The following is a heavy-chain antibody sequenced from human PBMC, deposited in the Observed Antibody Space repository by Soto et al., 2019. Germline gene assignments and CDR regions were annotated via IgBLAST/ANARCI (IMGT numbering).Heavy chain of an antibody. CDR1: GYTFTSYA. J-gene: IGHJ6*03. Sequence: ASVKVSCKASGYTFTSYAMHWVRQAPGQRLEWMGWINAGNGNTKYSQKFQGRVTITRDTSASTAYMELSSLRSEDTAAYYCARGRAARLSGYYYYYMDVWGKGTTVTVSS. CDR3: ARGRAARLSGYYYYYMDV. CDR2: INAGNGNT. V-gene: IGHV1-3*01. D-gene: IGHD6-6*01.